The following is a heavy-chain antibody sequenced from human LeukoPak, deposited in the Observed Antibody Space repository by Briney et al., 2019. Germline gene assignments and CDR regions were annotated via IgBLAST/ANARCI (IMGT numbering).Heavy chain of an antibody. D-gene: IGHD2-15*01. CDR3: ARLVSTPCLETSGTLPY. J-gene: IGHJ4*02. CDR1: GVSFSGYF. V-gene: IGHV4-59*08. CDR2: IYYSGTT. Sequence: SETLSLTCTVSGVSFSGYFWTWIRQPPGQGLEWIGYIYYSGTTNYNPSLKSRVTMSVDTSKNQFSLKLKSMTAADTAVYYCARLVSTPCLETSGTLPYGAQGTLVTVSS.